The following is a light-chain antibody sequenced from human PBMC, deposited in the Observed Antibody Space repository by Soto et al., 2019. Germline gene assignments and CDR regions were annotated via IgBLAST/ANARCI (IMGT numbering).Light chain of an antibody. CDR1: SSDVGAYNY. V-gene: IGLV2-14*03. Sequence: QSVLTQPASVSGSPGQTITISCTGTSSDVGAYNYVSWYQQHPGKAPKLMIYDVSNRPSGVSDRFSGSKSGNTASLTISGLQAADEADYYCSSKRTTASLVFGTGTKVTVL. J-gene: IGLJ1*01. CDR2: DVS. CDR3: SSKRTTASLV.